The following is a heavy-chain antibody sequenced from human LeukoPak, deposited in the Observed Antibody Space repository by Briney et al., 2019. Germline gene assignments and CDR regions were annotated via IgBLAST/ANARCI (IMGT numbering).Heavy chain of an antibody. CDR2: INHSGST. D-gene: IGHD2-15*01. V-gene: IGHV4-34*01. CDR3: ARGLGRSGGSCYYY. CDR1: GGSFSGYY. J-gene: IGHJ4*02. Sequence: SETLSLTCAVYGGSFSGYYWSWIRQPPGKGLEWIGEINHSGSTNYNPSLKSRVTISVDTSKNQFSLKLSSVTAADTAVYYGARGLGRSGGSCYYYWGQGTLVTVSS.